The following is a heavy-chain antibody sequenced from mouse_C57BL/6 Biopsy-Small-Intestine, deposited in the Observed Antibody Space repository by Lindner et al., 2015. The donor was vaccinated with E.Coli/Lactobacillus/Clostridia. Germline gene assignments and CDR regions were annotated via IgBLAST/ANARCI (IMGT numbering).Heavy chain of an antibody. Sequence: VQLQESGPELVKPGASVKISCKASGYSFTDYNMNWVKQSDGKSLEWIGVINPNYDTTNYNQKFKGKATLTVDQSSSTAYIHLNSLTSEDSAVYYCARTDYVSYWFFDVWGSGTTVTVSS. CDR3: ARTDYVSYWFFDV. CDR2: INPNYDTT. J-gene: IGHJ1*01. CDR1: GYSFTDYN. V-gene: IGHV1-39*01. D-gene: IGHD1-1*01.